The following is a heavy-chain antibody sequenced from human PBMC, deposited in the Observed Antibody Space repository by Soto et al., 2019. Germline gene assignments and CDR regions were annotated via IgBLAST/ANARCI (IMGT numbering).Heavy chain of an antibody. J-gene: IGHJ4*02. CDR3: ARAPAAHPQD. V-gene: IGHV4-59*01. CDR2: IYHNGST. Sequence: SETLSLTCTVSGGSMNSYYWSWIRQPPGKGLEWIAYIYHNGSTNYNPSLKSRVTISIDTSKKQFSLNLSSVTAADTAVYYCARAPAAHPQDWGQGTVVTVSS. CDR1: GGSMNSYY. D-gene: IGHD6-6*01.